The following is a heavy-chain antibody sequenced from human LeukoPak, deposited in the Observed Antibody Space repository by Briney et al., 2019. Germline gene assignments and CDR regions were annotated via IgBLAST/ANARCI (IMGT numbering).Heavy chain of an antibody. CDR3: ARLSYVRGDRCLDH. CDR2: IYSGGST. CDR1: GFTVSSNY. D-gene: IGHD3-10*02. J-gene: IGHJ4*02. Sequence: QSGGSLRLSCAASGFTVSSNYMSWVRQAPGKGLEWVSVIYSGGSTYYADSVKGRFTISRDNSKNTLYLQMNSLRAEDTAVYYCARLSYVRGDRCLDHWGQGTLVTVSS. V-gene: IGHV3-53*01.